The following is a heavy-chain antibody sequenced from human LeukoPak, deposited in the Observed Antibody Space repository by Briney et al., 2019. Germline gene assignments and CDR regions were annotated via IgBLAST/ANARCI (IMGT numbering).Heavy chain of an antibody. J-gene: IGHJ5*02. CDR2: INHSGST. D-gene: IGHD1-1*01. Sequence: SETLSLTCAVYGGSFSGYYWSWIRQPPGKGLEWIGEINHSGSTNYNPSLKSRVTISVDTSKNQFSLKLSSVTAADTAVYYCARRPRNFRTTGTTREWSDPWGQGTLVTVSS. CDR1: GGSFSGYY. CDR3: ARRPRNFRTTGTTREWSDP. V-gene: IGHV4-34*01.